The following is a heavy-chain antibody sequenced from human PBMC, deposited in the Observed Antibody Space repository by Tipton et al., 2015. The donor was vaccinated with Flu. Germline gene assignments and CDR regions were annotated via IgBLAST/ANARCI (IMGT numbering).Heavy chain of an antibody. J-gene: IGHJ4*02. CDR1: RDSMRSDYF. CDR2: IFHTGST. CDR3: ARDPSLGMPEYFDY. V-gene: IGHV4-38-2*02. Sequence: TLSLTCTVSRDSMRSDYFWGWIRQSPGKGLEWIGNIFHTGSTYHNPSLKSRVTISVDTSKNQFSLQLRSVTAADTAVYYCARDPSLGMPEYFDYWGQGTLVTASS. D-gene: IGHD2-2*01.